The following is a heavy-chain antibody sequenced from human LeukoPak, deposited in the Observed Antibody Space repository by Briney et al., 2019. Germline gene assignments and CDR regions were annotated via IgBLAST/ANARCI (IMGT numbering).Heavy chain of an antibody. CDR2: INHSGST. CDR3: ARGYVVPAAMLKFLP. Sequence: SETLSLTCAVYGGSFSGYYWSWIRQPPGKGLEWIGEINHSGSTNYNPSLKSRVTISVDTSKNQFRLKLSSVTAADTAVYYCARGYVVPAAMLKFLPWGQGTLVTVSS. D-gene: IGHD2-2*01. CDR1: GGSFSGYY. V-gene: IGHV4-34*01. J-gene: IGHJ5*02.